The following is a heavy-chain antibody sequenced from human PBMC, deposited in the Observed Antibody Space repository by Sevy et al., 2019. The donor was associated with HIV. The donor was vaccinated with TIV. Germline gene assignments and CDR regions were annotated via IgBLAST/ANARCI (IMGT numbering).Heavy chain of an antibody. CDR1: GDSVSSNSAA. Sequence: QSQTLSLTCAISGDSVSSNSAAWNWIRQSPSRGLEWLGRTYYRSKWYNDYAVSVKSRITINPDTSKNQVSLQLNSVTPEDTATYYCARDGLTYGDMEVWGQGTTVTLSS. D-gene: IGHD1-20*01. CDR3: ARDGLTYGDMEV. J-gene: IGHJ6*02. V-gene: IGHV6-1*01. CDR2: TYYRSKWYN.